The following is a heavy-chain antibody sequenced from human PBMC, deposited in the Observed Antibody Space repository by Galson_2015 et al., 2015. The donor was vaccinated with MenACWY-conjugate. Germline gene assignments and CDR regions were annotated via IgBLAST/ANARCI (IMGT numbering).Heavy chain of an antibody. J-gene: IGHJ4*02. Sequence: GYHWTWIRQHPEKGLEWIGYIYYSGTTSYNPALKSRITISVDTSKNQFSLSLSSVTAADTAVYYCARVNHYDSIAYYFDYWGQGTLVTVSS. V-gene: IGHV4-31*02. CDR1: GYH. CDR3: ARVNHYDSIAYYFDY. D-gene: IGHD3-22*01. CDR2: IYYSGTT.